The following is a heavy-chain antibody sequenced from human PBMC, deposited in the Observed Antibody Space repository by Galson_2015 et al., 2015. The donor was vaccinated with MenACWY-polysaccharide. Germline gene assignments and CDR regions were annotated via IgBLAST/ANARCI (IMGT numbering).Heavy chain of an antibody. CDR1: GGSISSSSYY. Sequence: ETLSLTCPVSGGSISSSSYYWGWTRQPPGKGLEWIGSIYYSGSTYYNPSLKSRVTISVDTSKNQFSLKLSSVTAADTAVYYCASQYYDFWSGDLWKGDYWGQGTLVTVSS. V-gene: IGHV4-39*07. CDR3: ASQYYDFWSGDLWKGDY. J-gene: IGHJ4*02. CDR2: IYYSGST. D-gene: IGHD3-3*01.